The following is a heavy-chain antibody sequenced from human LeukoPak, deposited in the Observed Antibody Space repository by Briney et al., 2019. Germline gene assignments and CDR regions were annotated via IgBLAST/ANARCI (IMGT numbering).Heavy chain of an antibody. V-gene: IGHV5-51*01. CDR1: GYSFTSYW. CDR2: IYPGDSDT. CDR3: ARGVVVAATEPSFDP. J-gene: IGHJ5*02. Sequence: GESLKISCKGSGYSFTSYWIGWVRQMPGKGLEWMGIIYPGDSDTRYSPSFQGQVTISADKSISTAYLQWSSLKASDTAMYYCARGVVVAATEPSFDPWGQGTLVTVSS. D-gene: IGHD2-15*01.